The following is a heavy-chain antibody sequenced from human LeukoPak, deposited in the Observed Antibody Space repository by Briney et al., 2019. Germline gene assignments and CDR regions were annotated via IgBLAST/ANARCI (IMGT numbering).Heavy chain of an antibody. Sequence: SGTLSLTCTVSGGSISSYYWSWIRQPAGKGLEWIGYIYQSGSASYNPSLQSRVTISIDKSKNQFSLNLNSVTAADTAVYYCARNSYYDNSGEGAFDIWGQGTMVTVSS. V-gene: IGHV4-59*12. CDR3: ARNSYYDNSGEGAFDI. CDR2: IYQSGSA. J-gene: IGHJ3*02. CDR1: GGSISSYY. D-gene: IGHD3-22*01.